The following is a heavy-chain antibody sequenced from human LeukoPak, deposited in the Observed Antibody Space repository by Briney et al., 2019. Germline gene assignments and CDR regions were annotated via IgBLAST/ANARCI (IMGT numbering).Heavy chain of an antibody. V-gene: IGHV1-69*05. CDR3: ARGELGDSSGFSFFDY. CDR2: VIAIFGRV. J-gene: IGHJ4*02. Sequence: GASVKVSCKASRGTFSSYGISWVRQAPGQGLEWMGGVIAIFGRVKYGQKFQGRATITTDESTSTAYMELSSLISEDTGVYYCARGELGDSSGFSFFDYWGQGTLVTVSS. D-gene: IGHD3-22*01. CDR1: RGTFSSYG.